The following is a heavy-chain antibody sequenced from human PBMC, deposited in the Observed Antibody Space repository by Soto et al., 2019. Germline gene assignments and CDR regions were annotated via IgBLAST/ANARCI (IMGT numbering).Heavy chain of an antibody. Sequence: QVQLVQSGAEVKKPGASVKVSCKASGYTFTTYALHWVRQAPGQRPEWLGWINLASGHTKYSKKFQDRVTITRDTSASKGYMELSSLRSEDTAVYYCGRSVVGATGEILYNAMDVWGQGTTVTVSS. V-gene: IGHV1-3*01. J-gene: IGHJ6*02. CDR3: GRSVVGATGEILYNAMDV. CDR2: INLASGHT. D-gene: IGHD1-26*01. CDR1: GYTFTTYA.